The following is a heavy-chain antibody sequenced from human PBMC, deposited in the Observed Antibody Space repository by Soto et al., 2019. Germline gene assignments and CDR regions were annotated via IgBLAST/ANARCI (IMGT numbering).Heavy chain of an antibody. Sequence: QPCCCPRLSCAASGLTFSSYAMTWVRQAPGKGLEWVSAISGSGGSTYYADSVKGRFTISRDNSKNTLYLQMNSLRAEDTAVYYCAKDIPSDYWGQGTLVTVSS. CDR2: ISGSGGST. J-gene: IGHJ4*02. V-gene: IGHV3-23*01. CDR3: AKDIPSDY. CDR1: GLTFSSYA.